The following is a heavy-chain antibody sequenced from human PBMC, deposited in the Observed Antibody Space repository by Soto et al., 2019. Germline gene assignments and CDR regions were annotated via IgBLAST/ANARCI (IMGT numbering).Heavy chain of an antibody. V-gene: IGHV2-5*02. CDR2: IYWDDDK. Sequence: SGPTLVNPTQALTLTCTFSGFSLSTSGVGVGWIRQPPGKALEWLALIYWDDDKRYSPSLRSRLTISKDTSKNQVVLTMTNMDPVDTATYYCIQSRCGGDCLQSYASHYYYGMDVWGQGTTVTVSS. CDR3: IQSRCGGDCLQSYASHYYYGMDV. J-gene: IGHJ6*02. D-gene: IGHD2-21*02. CDR1: GFSLSTSGVG.